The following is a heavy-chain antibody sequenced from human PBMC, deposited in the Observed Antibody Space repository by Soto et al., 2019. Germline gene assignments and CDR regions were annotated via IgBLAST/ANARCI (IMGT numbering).Heavy chain of an antibody. Sequence: QVQLVQSGAEVKKPGASVKVSCKASGYTFTSYDINWVRQATGQGLEWMGWMNPNSGNTGYAQKFQGRDTMTRNTSISTAYMERSSLRSEDTAVYYCARGGAVTPLDYYYGMDVWGQGTTVTVSS. D-gene: IGHD4-4*01. J-gene: IGHJ6*02. V-gene: IGHV1-8*01. CDR1: GYTFTSYD. CDR2: MNPNSGNT. CDR3: ARGGAVTPLDYYYGMDV.